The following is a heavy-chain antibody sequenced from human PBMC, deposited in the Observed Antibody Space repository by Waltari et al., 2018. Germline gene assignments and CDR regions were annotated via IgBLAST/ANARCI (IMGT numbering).Heavy chain of an antibody. CDR2: IYHSGST. D-gene: IGHD3-22*01. J-gene: IGHJ5*02. CDR1: GYSISSGYY. CDR3: ARDCNYYDSSGYSWFDP. V-gene: IGHV4-38-2*02. Sequence: QVQLQESGPGLVKPSETLSLTCAVSGYSISSGYYWGWIRQPQGKGLEWIGSIYHSGSTYYNPSLKSRVTISVDTSKNQFSLKLSSVTAADTAVYYCARDCNYYDSSGYSWFDPWGQGTLVTVSS.